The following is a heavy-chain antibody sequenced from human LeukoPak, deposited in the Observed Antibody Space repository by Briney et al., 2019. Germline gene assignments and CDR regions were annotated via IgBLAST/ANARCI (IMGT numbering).Heavy chain of an antibody. J-gene: IGHJ4*02. CDR1: RFSFSSYW. CDR2: IKQDGSEK. CDR3: ARDRRQLVEDY. D-gene: IGHD6-6*01. V-gene: IGHV3-7*01. Sequence: GGSLRLSCAASRFSFSSYWMNWVRQAPGKGLEWVANIKQDGSEKYYVDSVKGRFTISRDNAKNSPYLQMNSLRAEDTAVYYCARDRRQLVEDYWGQGTLVTASS.